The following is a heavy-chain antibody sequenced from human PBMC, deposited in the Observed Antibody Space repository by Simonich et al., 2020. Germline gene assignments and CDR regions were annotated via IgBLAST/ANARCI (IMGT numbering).Heavy chain of an antibody. CDR3: ARGGLADRRIVYYYYMDV. Sequence: QVQLVQSGAEVKKPGSSVKVSCKASGGTFSSYAISWVGQAPGQGLGWMGGIIPIHDIANYAQKFQGRGTITADKSTSTAYMELSSLRSEDTAVYYCARGGLADRRIVYYYYMDVWGKGTTVTVSS. D-gene: IGHD2-15*01. CDR2: IIPIHDIA. V-gene: IGHV1-69*09. CDR1: GGTFSSYA. J-gene: IGHJ6*03.